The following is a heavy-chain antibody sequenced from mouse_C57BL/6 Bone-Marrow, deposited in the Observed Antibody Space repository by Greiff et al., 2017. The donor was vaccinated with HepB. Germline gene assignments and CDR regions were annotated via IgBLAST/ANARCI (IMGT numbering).Heavy chain of an antibody. CDR2: TFYSGIT. CDR1: GFSINSDCY. J-gene: IGHJ4*01. V-gene: IGHV3-3*01. Sequence: VQLKESGPSLVRPSQTLSLTCTVTGFSINSDCYWIWIRQFPGNKLEYIGYTFYSGITYYNPSLESRTYITRDTSKNQFSLKLSSVTTEDTATYYCARAPYYGSSYDYAMDYWGQGTSVTVSS. D-gene: IGHD1-1*01. CDR3: ARAPYYGSSYDYAMDY.